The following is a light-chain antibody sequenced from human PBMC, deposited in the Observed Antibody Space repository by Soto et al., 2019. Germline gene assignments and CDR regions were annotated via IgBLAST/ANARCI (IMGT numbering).Light chain of an antibody. CDR1: SSNIGSKT. V-gene: IGLV1-44*01. CDR3: SAWDASLNGYV. J-gene: IGLJ1*01. CDR2: SNY. Sequence: QSVLTQPPSASGTPGQRLTISCSRSSSNIGSKTVNWYQQLPGTAPKLLIYSNYQRPSGVPDRFSGSKSGTSASLAISGLQSEDEADYYCSAWDASLNGYVFGTGTKLTVL.